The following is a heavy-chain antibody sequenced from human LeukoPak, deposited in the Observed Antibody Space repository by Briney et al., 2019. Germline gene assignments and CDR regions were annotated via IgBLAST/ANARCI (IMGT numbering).Heavy chain of an antibody. CDR3: ARGEEWELLANWFDP. CDR1: GGSFSGYY. CDR2: INHSGST. Sequence: PSETLSLTCAVYGGSFSGYYWSWIRQPPGKGLEWIGEINHSGSTNYNPSLKSRVTISVDTSKNQFSLKLSSVTAADTAVYYCARGEEWELLANWFDPWGQGTQVTVSS. J-gene: IGHJ5*02. V-gene: IGHV4-34*01. D-gene: IGHD1-26*01.